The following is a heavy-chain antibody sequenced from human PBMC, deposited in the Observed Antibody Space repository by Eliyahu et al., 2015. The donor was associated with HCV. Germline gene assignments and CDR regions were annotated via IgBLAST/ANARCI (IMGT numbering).Heavy chain of an antibody. CDR1: GGSLGDYF. J-gene: IGHJ6*04. CDR2: INHSGVT. CDR3: AILRGSGQFMNYHYYYGMDV. V-gene: IGHV4-34*01. Sequence: QVQLQQWGAGLLKPSETLSLTCGXXGGSLGDYFWGWIRQSPXRGLEWXGEINHSGVTNYNPSLKSRVAISVDKSKNQFSLELTSVTAADTAVYYCAILRGSGQFMNYHYYYGMDVWGKGTSVTVSS. D-gene: IGHD3-9*01.